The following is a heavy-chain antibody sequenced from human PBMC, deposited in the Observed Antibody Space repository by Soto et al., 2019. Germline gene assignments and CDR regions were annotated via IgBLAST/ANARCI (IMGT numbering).Heavy chain of an antibody. J-gene: IGHJ6*02. CDR2: INPNSGDT. CDR1: GYTFTGYY. Sequence: QVQLVQSGTEVKRPGDSVKVSCKASGYTFTGYYVHWVRQAPGQGLEWRGWINPNSGDTYLAQRFQDRVTMNRDTSIGPAYMEVRGLTSDDTAEYYCAKGGAIVAAGTRVYLYNAMDVWGQGTTVTVSS. D-gene: IGHD1-26*01. V-gene: IGHV1-2*02. CDR3: AKGGAIVAAGTRVYLYNAMDV.